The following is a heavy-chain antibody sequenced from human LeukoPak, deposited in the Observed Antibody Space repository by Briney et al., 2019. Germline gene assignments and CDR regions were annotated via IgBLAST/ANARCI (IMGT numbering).Heavy chain of an antibody. V-gene: IGHV4-4*02. CDR2: IHESGRT. J-gene: IGHJ4*02. CDR3: ARLERDILTGYLNFDY. D-gene: IGHD3-9*01. Sequence: PSETLSLTCAVSGASISSDHWWTWVRQPPGKGLEWIGEIHESGRTNYSPSLKSRVSFSVDKSRNQVSLRLNSVTAADTAVYYCARLERDILTGYLNFDYWGQGTLVTVSS. CDR1: GASISSDHW.